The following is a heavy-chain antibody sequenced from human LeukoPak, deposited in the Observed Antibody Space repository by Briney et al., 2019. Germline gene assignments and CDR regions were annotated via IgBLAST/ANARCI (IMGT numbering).Heavy chain of an antibody. J-gene: IGHJ4*02. CDR2: INHSGST. Sequence: PSETLSLTCAVYGGSFSGYYWSWIRQPPGKGLEWIGEINHSGSTNYNPSLKSRVTISVDTSKNQFSLKLSSVTAADTAVYYCARGEAVNLLHYWGQGTLVTVSS. CDR1: GGSFSGYY. D-gene: IGHD6-19*01. CDR3: ARGEAVNLLHY. V-gene: IGHV4-34*01.